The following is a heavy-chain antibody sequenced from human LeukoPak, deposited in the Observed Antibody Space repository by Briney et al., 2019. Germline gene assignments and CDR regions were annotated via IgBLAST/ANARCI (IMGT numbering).Heavy chain of an antibody. CDR1: GFTFDDYA. CDR3: AKSHGSGSYYPLDY. J-gene: IGHJ4*02. D-gene: IGHD3-10*01. CDR2: ISWNSGSI. Sequence: GGSLRLSCAASGFTFDDYAMHWVRQAPGKGLEWVSGISWNSGSIGYADSVKGRFTISRDNAKNSLYLQMNSLRAEDTALYYCAKSHGSGSYYPLDYRGQGTLVTVSS. V-gene: IGHV3-9*01.